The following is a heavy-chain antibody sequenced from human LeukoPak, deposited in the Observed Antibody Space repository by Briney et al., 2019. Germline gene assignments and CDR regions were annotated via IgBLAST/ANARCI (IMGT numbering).Heavy chain of an antibody. Sequence: GGSLRLSCAVSGFTFSSFAMSWVRQGPGRGLEWVSVIYSGGRTYYADSVKGRFTISRDNSKNTLYLQMNRLRAEDTAVYYCARAGPSSSWHQFDYWGQGTLVTVSS. CDR1: GFTFSSFA. D-gene: IGHD6-13*01. J-gene: IGHJ4*02. V-gene: IGHV3-66*01. CDR3: ARAGPSSSWHQFDY. CDR2: IYSGGRT.